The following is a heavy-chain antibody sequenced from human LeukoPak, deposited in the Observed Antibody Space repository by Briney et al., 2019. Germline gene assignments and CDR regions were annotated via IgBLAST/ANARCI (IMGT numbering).Heavy chain of an antibody. D-gene: IGHD3-16*01. CDR2: INPNSGGT. V-gene: IGHV1-2*02. J-gene: IGHJ4*02. CDR3: ASTGTHTFGGLPDY. Sequence: GASVKISCKASGYTFTGYYMHWVRQAPGQGLEWMGWINPNSGGTNYAQKFQGRVTMTRDTSISTAYMELSRLRSDDTAVYYCASTGTHTFGGLPDYWGQGTLVTVSS. CDR1: GYTFTGYY.